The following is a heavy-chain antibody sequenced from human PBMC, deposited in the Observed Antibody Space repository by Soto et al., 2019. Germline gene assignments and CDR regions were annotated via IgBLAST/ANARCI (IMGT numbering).Heavy chain of an antibody. CDR1: GFTFSSYA. V-gene: IGHV3-23*01. Sequence: GGSLRLSCAASGFTFSSYAMTWVRQVPGKGLEWVSVISGNGSSKYYADSVKGRFTVSRDNSKNMLYLQMNSLRVEDTAVYYCARDRESESYYLLTYDAFNVWGQGTKVTVSS. CDR2: ISGNGSSK. J-gene: IGHJ3*01. D-gene: IGHD1-26*01. CDR3: ARDRESESYYLLTYDAFNV.